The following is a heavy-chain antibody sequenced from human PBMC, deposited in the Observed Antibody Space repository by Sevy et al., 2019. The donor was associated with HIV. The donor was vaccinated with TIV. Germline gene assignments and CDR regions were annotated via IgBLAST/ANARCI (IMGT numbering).Heavy chain of an antibody. Sequence: GGSLRLSCAASGFTFSSYAMHWVRQAPGKGLEWVAVISYDGSNKYYADSVKGRFTISRDNSKNTLYLQMNSLRAEDTAVYYCAKEYTYYDFWSGYSYYFDYWGQGTLVTVSS. J-gene: IGHJ4*02. CDR2: ISYDGSNK. CDR3: AKEYTYYDFWSGYSYYFDY. V-gene: IGHV3-30*04. D-gene: IGHD3-3*01. CDR1: GFTFSSYA.